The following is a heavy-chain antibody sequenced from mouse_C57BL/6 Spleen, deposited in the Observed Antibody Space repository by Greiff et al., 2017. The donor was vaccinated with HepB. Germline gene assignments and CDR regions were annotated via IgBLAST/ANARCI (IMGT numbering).Heavy chain of an antibody. CDR3: SRDVDHDPFAY. J-gene: IGHJ3*01. D-gene: IGHD2-12*01. Sequence: EVQRVESGGGLVKPGGSLKLSCAASGFTFSSYAMSWVRQTPEKRLEWVATISDGVSYTYYPDNVKGRFTISRDNAKNNLYLQMSHLKSEDTAMYYCSRDVDHDPFAYWGQGTLVTVSA. CDR1: GFTFSSYA. CDR2: ISDGVSYT. V-gene: IGHV5-4*01.